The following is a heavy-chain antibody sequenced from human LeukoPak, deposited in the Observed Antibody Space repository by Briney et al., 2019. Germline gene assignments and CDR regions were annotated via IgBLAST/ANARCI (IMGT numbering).Heavy chain of an antibody. CDR3: ARDRAAAVAGRFLDY. CDR2: ISYDGNNK. CDR1: GFTFSSYG. V-gene: IGHV3-30*03. Sequence: GGSLRLSCAASGFTFSSYGMHWVRQAPGKGLEWVAVISYDGNNKYNADSVKGRFTISRGNSRNTLYLQMKSLRVEDTAVYYCARDRAAAVAGRFLDYWGQGTLVTVSS. D-gene: IGHD6-19*01. J-gene: IGHJ4*02.